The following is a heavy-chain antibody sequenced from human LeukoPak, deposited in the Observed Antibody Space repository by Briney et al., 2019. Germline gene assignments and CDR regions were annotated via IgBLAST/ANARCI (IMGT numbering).Heavy chain of an antibody. CDR1: GGSISTYY. CDR3: ARHYGP. J-gene: IGHJ5*02. D-gene: IGHD3-10*01. V-gene: IGHV4-59*08. Sequence: SETLSLTCTVSGGSISTYYGNWIRQAPGKGLEWIGYIYYSGSTNYNPSLKSRVTISVDTSKNQFSPKLNSVTAADTAVYYCARHYGPWGQGTLVTVSS. CDR2: IYYSGST.